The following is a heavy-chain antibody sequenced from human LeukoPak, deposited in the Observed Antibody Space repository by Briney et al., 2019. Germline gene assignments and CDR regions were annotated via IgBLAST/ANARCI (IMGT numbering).Heavy chain of an antibody. Sequence: LSLTCTVSGGSISSYYWSWVRQAPGKGLEWVAVISYDGSYKLYADSVKGRFTISRDNSKNTLYLQMNSLRAEDTAVYYCVKWTSNGDAFDIWGQGTMVTVSS. V-gene: IGHV3-30*18. CDR3: VKWTSNGDAFDI. CDR1: GGSISSYY. CDR2: ISYDGSYK. J-gene: IGHJ3*02. D-gene: IGHD2-8*01.